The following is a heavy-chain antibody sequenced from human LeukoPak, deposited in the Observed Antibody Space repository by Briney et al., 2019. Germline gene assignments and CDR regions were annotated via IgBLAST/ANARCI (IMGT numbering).Heavy chain of an antibody. CDR3: ARDAPYDFWSGPHVFDP. D-gene: IGHD3-3*01. CDR1: GYTFTSYG. Sequence: ASVEVSCKASGYTFTSYGISWVRQAPGQRLEWKGWISAYNGNTNYAQKLQGRVTMTTDTSTSTAYMELRSLRSDDTALYYCARDAPYDFWSGPHVFDPWGQGTLVTVSS. V-gene: IGHV1-18*01. CDR2: ISAYNGNT. J-gene: IGHJ5*02.